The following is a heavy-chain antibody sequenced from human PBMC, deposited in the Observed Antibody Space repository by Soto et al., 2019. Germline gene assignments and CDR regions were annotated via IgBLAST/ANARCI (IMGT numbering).Heavy chain of an antibody. V-gene: IGHV1-69*13. D-gene: IGHD3-22*01. CDR2: IIPIFGTA. CDR3: AMEGYYDSSGYYYPDY. CDR1: GGTFSSYA. Sequence: ASVKVSCNASGGTFSSYAIGWVRQAHGQGLEWMGGIIPIFGTANYAQKFQGRVTITADESTSTAYMELSSLRSEDTAVYYCAMEGYYDSSGYYYPDYWGQGTLVTVSS. J-gene: IGHJ4*02.